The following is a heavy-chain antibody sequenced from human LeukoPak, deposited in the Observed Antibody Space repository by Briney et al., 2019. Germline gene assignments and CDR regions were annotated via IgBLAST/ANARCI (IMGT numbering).Heavy chain of an antibody. CDR3: ATGSGSYAY. Sequence: GASVKVSCKASGYTFTDYYMHWVRQAPGQGLEWVGWVNPNSGGTNYGQKFQGRVTMTMDTSISTAYMELSRLRSDDTAVYYCATGSGSYAYWGQGTLVTVFS. V-gene: IGHV1-2*02. J-gene: IGHJ4*02. CDR2: VNPNSGGT. CDR1: GYTFTDYY. D-gene: IGHD3-10*01.